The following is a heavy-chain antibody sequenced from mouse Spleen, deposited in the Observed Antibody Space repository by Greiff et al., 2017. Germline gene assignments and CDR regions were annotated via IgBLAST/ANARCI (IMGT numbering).Heavy chain of an antibody. V-gene: IGHV1-18*01. CDR1: GYTFTDYN. D-gene: IGHD2-3*01. CDR3: ARSEFYDGYYDWYFDV. CDR2: INPNNGGT. Sequence: EVQLQESGPELVKPGASVKIPCKASGYTFTDYNMDWVKQSHGKSLEWIGDINPNNGGTIYNQKFKGKATLTVDKSSSTAYMELRSLTSEDTAVYYCARSEFYDGYYDWYFDVWGAGTTVTVSS. J-gene: IGHJ1*01.